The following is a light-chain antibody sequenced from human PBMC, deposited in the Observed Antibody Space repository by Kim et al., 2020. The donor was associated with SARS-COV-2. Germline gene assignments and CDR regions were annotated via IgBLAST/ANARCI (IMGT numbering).Light chain of an antibody. V-gene: IGKV2D-29*01. CDR2: EVS. CDR3: MQNVQFPWT. Sequence: DIVMAQTPLSLSVTPGQPASISCKSSQSLLHSGGRTYLYWYLQKAGQPPQLLIYEVSNRFSGVPDRFSGSGSGTEFTLKISRLEAEDAGIYYCMQNVQFPWTFGQGTKVDIK. J-gene: IGKJ1*01. CDR1: QSLLHSGGRTY.